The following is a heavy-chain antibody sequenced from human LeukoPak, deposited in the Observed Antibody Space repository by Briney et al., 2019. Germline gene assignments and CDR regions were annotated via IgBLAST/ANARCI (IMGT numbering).Heavy chain of an antibody. Sequence: GGSLRLSCAASGFTFSSYAMSWVRQAPGKGLEWVSAISGSGGSTYYADSVKGRFTISRDNSKNTLYPQMNSLRAEDTAVYYCAKDWGITIFGVVRNNWFDPWGQGTLVTVSS. J-gene: IGHJ5*02. V-gene: IGHV3-23*01. CDR2: ISGSGGST. CDR3: AKDWGITIFGVVRNNWFDP. D-gene: IGHD3-3*01. CDR1: GFTFSSYA.